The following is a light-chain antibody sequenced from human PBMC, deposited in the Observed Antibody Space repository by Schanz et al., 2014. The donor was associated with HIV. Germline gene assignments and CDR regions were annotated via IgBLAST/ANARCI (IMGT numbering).Light chain of an antibody. CDR1: QSVSSY. V-gene: IGKV3-15*01. J-gene: IGKJ4*01. CDR2: GAS. CDR3: QQRSSWSLT. Sequence: EIVMTQSPATLSVSPGERATLSCRASQSVSSYLAWYQQKPGQAPRLLIYGASTRATGIPARFSGSGSGTDFTLTISRLEPEDFAVYYCQQRSSWSLTFGGGTKVELK.